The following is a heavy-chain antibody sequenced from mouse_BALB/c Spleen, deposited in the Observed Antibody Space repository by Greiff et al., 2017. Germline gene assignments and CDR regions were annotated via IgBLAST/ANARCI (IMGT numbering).Heavy chain of an antibody. CDR1: GYTFTDYE. D-gene: IGHD1-2*01. Sequence: QVQLQQSGAELVRPGASVTLSCKASGYTFTDYEMHWVKQTPVHGLEWIGAIDPETGGTAYNQKFKGKATLTADKSSSTAYMELRSLTSEDSAVYYCTRVVTTAPAWFAYWGQGTLVTVSA. V-gene: IGHV1-15*01. J-gene: IGHJ3*01. CDR3: TRVVTTAPAWFAY. CDR2: IDPETGGT.